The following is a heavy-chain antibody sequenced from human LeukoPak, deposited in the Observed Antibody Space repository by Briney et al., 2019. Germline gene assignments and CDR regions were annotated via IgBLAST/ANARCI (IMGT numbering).Heavy chain of an antibody. J-gene: IGHJ6*03. Sequence: GGSLRLSCAASGFTFSSYGMHWVRQAPGKGLEWVAVISYDGSNKYYADSVKGRFTISRDNSKNTLYLQMNSLRAEDTAVYYCAKKTYYYYYYYMDVWGKGTTVTVSS. V-gene: IGHV3-30*18. CDR2: ISYDGSNK. CDR3: AKKTYYYYYYYMDV. CDR1: GFTFSSYG.